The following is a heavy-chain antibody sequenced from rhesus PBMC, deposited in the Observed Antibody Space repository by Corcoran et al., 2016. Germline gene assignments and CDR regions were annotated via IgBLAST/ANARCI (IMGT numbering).Heavy chain of an antibody. V-gene: IGHV4-173*01. CDR3: ARETGY. CDR1: GGSSTSNS. J-gene: IGHJ5-2*01. Sequence: QLQLQESGPGLVKPSATLSLTCPVSGGSSTSNSWPLIRQPPGKGLEWIGRITGSGGRTDYSPSLKSRVTISTDTSKNQFSLKLSSVTAADTAVYYCARETGYWGQGILVTVSS. D-gene: IGHD3-28*01. CDR2: ITGSGGRT.